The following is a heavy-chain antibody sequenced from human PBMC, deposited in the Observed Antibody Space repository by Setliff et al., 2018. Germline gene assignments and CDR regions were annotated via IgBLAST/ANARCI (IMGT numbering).Heavy chain of an antibody. D-gene: IGHD2-2*01. CDR2: IYPGDSDT. CDR3: TRHEDRNKCTSSSCYRENDAFDV. CDR1: GYIFTNYW. Sequence: SCKASGYIFTNYWIGWVRQMPGKGLEWMGVIYPGDSDTRYSPSFQGQVTISADKSINTTYLQWSSLEASDTAIYYCTRHEDRNKCTSSSCYRENDAFDVWGQGAMVTVSS. V-gene: IGHV5-51*01. J-gene: IGHJ3*01.